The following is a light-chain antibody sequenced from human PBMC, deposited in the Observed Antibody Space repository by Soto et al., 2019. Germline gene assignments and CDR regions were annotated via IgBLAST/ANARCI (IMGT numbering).Light chain of an antibody. CDR1: QSISAW. V-gene: IGKV1-5*01. CDR3: QQYDNLPLT. J-gene: IGKJ4*01. Sequence: DIQMTQSPSTLSASVGDRVTITCRASQSISAWLAWYQQKPGKAPKLLIYDASNLESGVPSRFSGSGSGTEFTLTISSLQPEDIATYYCQQYDNLPLTFGGGTKVDIK. CDR2: DAS.